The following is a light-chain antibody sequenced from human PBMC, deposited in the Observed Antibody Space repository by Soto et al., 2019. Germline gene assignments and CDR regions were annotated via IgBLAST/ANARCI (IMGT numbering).Light chain of an antibody. CDR3: SSYISSSTLNV. CDR1: SSDVGGYNY. Sequence: QSVLTQPASVSGSPGQSITISCTGTSSDVGGYNYVSWYQQHPGKAPKLMIYDVSKRPSGVSNRFSGSKSGNTASLTISGLQAEDEADYYCSSYISSSTLNVFGNGTKVTVL. V-gene: IGLV2-14*01. J-gene: IGLJ1*01. CDR2: DVS.